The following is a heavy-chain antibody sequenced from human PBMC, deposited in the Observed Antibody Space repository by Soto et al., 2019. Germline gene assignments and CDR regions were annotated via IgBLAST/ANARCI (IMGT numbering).Heavy chain of an antibody. J-gene: IGHJ4*02. CDR1: GFTFSSYA. CDR3: ARGDVHDYGDYFDY. D-gene: IGHD4-17*01. CDR2: ISYDGSNK. Sequence: QVQLVASGGGVVQPGRSLRLSCAASGFTFSSYAMHWVRQAPGKGLEWVAVISYDGSNKYYADSVKGRFTISRDNSKNTLYLQMNSLRAEDTAVYYCARGDVHDYGDYFDYWGQGTLVTVSS. V-gene: IGHV3-30-3*01.